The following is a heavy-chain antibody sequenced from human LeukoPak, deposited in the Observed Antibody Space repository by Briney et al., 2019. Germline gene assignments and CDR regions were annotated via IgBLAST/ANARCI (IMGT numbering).Heavy chain of an antibody. D-gene: IGHD3-9*01. V-gene: IGHV3-33*01. CDR1: GFSLSNYG. CDR2: MWHDGINK. CDR3: ARDGRTARYEL. J-gene: IGHJ4*02. Sequence: GGSLRLSCVASGFSLSNYGMLWVRQAPGKGLDWVALMWHDGINKAYADSVKGRFTIYRDSSKNTLYLEMNGLRVEDPAVYFCARDGRTARYELWGPGTLVTVPS.